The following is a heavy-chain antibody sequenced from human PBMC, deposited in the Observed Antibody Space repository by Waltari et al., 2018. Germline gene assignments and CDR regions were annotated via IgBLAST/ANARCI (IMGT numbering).Heavy chain of an antibody. J-gene: IGHJ4*02. Sequence: ELQLVESGGGLVRPGGSLRLACAASGFTFSGYSLNWVRQAPGKGPEWISYINSGSTTISYADSVRGRFTISRDNAKSFLYLDLFSLRAEDTAVYYCVRDPYHDPSGYPGYWGQGTLVIVSS. V-gene: IGHV3-48*01. CDR1: GFTFSGYS. D-gene: IGHD3-22*01. CDR3: VRDPYHDPSGYPGY. CDR2: INSGSTTI.